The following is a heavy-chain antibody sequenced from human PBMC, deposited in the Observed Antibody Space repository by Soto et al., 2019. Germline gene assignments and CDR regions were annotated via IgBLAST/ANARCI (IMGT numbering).Heavy chain of an antibody. V-gene: IGHV4-59*01. J-gene: IGHJ6*02. Sequence: SETLSLTCTVSGGSISSYYWSWIRQPPGKGLEWIGYIYYSGSTNYNPSLKSRVTISVDTSKNQFSLKLSSVTAADTAVYYCARDSSSWYGSGMDVWGQGTTVTVSS. CDR1: GGSISSYY. CDR2: IYYSGST. CDR3: ARDSSSWYGSGMDV. D-gene: IGHD6-13*01.